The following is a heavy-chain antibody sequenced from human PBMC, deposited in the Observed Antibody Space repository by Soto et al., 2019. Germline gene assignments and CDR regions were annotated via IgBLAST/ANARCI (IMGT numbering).Heavy chain of an antibody. CDR3: ARESRDYYGMDV. J-gene: IGHJ6*02. D-gene: IGHD2-2*01. CDR1: VFTFNSYA. CDR2: ISYEGNTK. Sequence: GGSLRLSCAASVFTFNSYAMHWVRRAPGKGLEWVAVISYEGNTKYYAGSVKGRFTISRDNAKNSLSLQMNSLRDEDTAVYYCARESRDYYGMDVWGQGTTVTVSS. V-gene: IGHV3-30-3*01.